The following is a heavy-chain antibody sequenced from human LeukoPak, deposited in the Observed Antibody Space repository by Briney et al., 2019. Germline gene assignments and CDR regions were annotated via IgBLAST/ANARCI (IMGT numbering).Heavy chain of an antibody. CDR1: GFTFYDYA. Sequence: PGRSLRLSCAASGFTFYDYAMHWVRHAPGKGLEWVSGIIWNSGSIVYADSVKGRFTISRDNAKNSLYLQMNSLRAEDTALYYCAKDISVGATPYYFDYWGQGTLVTVSS. V-gene: IGHV3-9*01. J-gene: IGHJ4*02. CDR2: IIWNSGSI. D-gene: IGHD1-26*01. CDR3: AKDISVGATPYYFDY.